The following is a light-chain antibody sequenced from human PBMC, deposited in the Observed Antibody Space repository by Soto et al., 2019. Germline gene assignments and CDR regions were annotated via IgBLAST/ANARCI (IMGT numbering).Light chain of an antibody. CDR1: QSVSSSY. Sequence: ESVLTQSPGTQSLSPGERATLSCRASQSVSSSYLAWYQQKPCQAPRLLIYGASSRATGIQDRFSGSGSGTDFTLTISRLEPEDFAVYHCHQYGGSPPTFGQGTKV. J-gene: IGKJ1*01. CDR3: HQYGGSPPT. V-gene: IGKV3-20*01. CDR2: GAS.